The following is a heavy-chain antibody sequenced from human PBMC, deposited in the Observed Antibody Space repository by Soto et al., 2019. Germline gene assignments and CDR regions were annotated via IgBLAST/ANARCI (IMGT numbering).Heavy chain of an antibody. V-gene: IGHV3-13*01. CDR3: ARGSKGTYGMDV. CDR2: IGSAGDS. Sequence: GGSLRLSCAASGYTFRSYDMHWVRQVTGKGLEWVSVIGSAGDSNYAPSVKGRFTISRESAKNSLYLQMNSLRAGDTAVYYCARGSKGTYGMDVWGHGATVTVSS. CDR1: GYTFRSYD. D-gene: IGHD3-10*01. J-gene: IGHJ6*02.